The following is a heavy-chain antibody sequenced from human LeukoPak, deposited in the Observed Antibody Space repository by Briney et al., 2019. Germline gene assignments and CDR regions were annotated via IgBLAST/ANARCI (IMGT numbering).Heavy chain of an antibody. V-gene: IGHV1-3*01. Sequence: ASVKVSCKASGYTFTDYTMHWLRQAPAQRLDWMGWINGGSGNTKYSPEFQGRVTITRDTSASTAYMELSSLRSEDTAVYYCANPRYDSSGYYYVDWGQGTLVTVSS. CDR3: ANPRYDSSGYYYVD. J-gene: IGHJ4*02. D-gene: IGHD3-22*01. CDR1: GYTFTDYT. CDR2: INGGSGNT.